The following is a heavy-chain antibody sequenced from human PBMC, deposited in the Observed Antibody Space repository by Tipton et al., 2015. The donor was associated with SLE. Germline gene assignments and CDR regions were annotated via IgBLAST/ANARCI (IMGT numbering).Heavy chain of an antibody. Sequence: TLSLTCTVSGGSITSSSYYCGWLRQPPRKGLAWIGSIYHSGSTFYNPSLKSRVTVSVDTSKNQFSLKLSSVTAADTAVYYCARDRSYGLGPQRYLQHWGQGTLATVAS. CDR2: IYHSGST. V-gene: IGHV4-39*07. CDR1: GGSITSSSYY. J-gene: IGHJ1*01. D-gene: IGHD3-10*01. CDR3: ARDRSYGLGPQRYLQH.